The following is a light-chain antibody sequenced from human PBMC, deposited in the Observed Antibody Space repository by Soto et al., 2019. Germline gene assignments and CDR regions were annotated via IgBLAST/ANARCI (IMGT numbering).Light chain of an antibody. V-gene: IGKV1-5*01. CDR2: DAS. J-gene: IGKJ4*01. CDR1: ESVSTW. CDR3: QKYKSYFLP. Sequence: DIQMTQSPSTLSASVGDRVTITCRASESVSTWLAWYQQKPGKAPKLLIYDASSLESGVPSRFSGSGSGTEFTLTINSLQPDDFASYHCQKYKSYFLPFGGGTKVEIK.